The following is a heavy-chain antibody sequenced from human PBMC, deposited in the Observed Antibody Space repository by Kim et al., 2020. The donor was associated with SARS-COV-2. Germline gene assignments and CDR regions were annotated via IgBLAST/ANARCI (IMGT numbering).Heavy chain of an antibody. J-gene: IGHJ4*02. CDR2: IYSGGSST. CDR3: AKDFSTSGSSYEGGFGY. Sequence: GGSLRLSCAASGFTFSSYAMSWVRQAPGKGLECVSVIYSGGSSTYYADSVKGRFTISRDNSKNTLYLQMNSLRAEDTAVYYCAKDFSTSGSSYEGGFGYWGQGTLVTVSS. V-gene: IGHV3-23*03. D-gene: IGHD1-26*01. CDR1: GFTFSSYA.